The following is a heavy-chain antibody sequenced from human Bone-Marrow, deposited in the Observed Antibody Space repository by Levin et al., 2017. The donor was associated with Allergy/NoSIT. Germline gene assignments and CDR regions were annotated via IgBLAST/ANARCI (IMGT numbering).Heavy chain of an antibody. CDR1: GLTFANYW. CDR3: ATGGNQYYDY. V-gene: IGHV3-74*01. CDR2: VNSDGSDT. Sequence: PGGSLRLSCAASGLTFANYWMNWVRQVPGKGLVWLCRVNSDGSDTVYADSVKGRLTISRDNAKNTLYLQMSSLRAEDTAVYYCATGGNQYYDYWGQGTLVTVSS. D-gene: IGHD2/OR15-2a*01. J-gene: IGHJ4*02.